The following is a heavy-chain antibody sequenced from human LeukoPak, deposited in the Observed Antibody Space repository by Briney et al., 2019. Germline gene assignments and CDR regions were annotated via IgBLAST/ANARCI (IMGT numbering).Heavy chain of an antibody. Sequence: GESLKISCKGSGYSFTSYWIGWVRQMPGKGLEWMGIIYPGDSDTRYSPFFQGPVTFSADRSISTAYLQWSSLKASDTAMYYCARRRSDAFDIWGQGTMVTVSS. D-gene: IGHD1-26*01. CDR1: GYSFTSYW. CDR3: ARRRSDAFDI. CDR2: IYPGDSDT. J-gene: IGHJ3*02. V-gene: IGHV5-51*01.